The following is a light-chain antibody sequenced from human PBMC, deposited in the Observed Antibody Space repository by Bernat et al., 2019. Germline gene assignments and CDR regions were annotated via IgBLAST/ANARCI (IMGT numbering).Light chain of an antibody. J-gene: IGKJ1*01. CDR3: QQYGSTRT. V-gene: IGKV3-20*01. CDR1: QSVSSTF. Sequence: VLTQSPGTLSLSPGERATLSCRASQSVSSTFLAWYQQKLGQAPRLLIYGASSRATGIPDRFSGSGSGTDFTLTISRLGPEDFAVYYCQQYGSTRTFGQGTKVEIK. CDR2: GAS.